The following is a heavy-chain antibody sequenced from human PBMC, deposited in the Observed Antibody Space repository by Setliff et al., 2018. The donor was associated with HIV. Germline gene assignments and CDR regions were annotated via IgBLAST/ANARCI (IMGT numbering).Heavy chain of an antibody. CDR3: ARDPEPTGFSGSFGY. V-gene: IGHV3-48*01. CDR2: ISSGSRTI. Sequence: ASVKVSCAASGFTFNTYSMNWVRQAPGKGLEWVSYISSGSRTIYYADSVKGRFTISRDNAKNSLFLQMSRLRVEDTARYYCARDPEPTGFSGSFGYWGQGTLVTVSS. D-gene: IGHD1-26*01. J-gene: IGHJ4*02. CDR1: GFTFNTYS.